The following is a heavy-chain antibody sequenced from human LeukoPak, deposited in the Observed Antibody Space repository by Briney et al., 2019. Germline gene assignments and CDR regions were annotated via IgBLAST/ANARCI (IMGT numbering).Heavy chain of an antibody. CDR2: IYYSGST. J-gene: IGHJ4*02. CDR3: ASSLGDFWSGDPIDY. CDR1: GGSISSSSYY. Sequence: SETLSLTCTVSGGSISSSSYYWGWIRQPPGKGLEWIGSIYYSGSTYYNPSLKSRVTISVDTSKNQFSLKLSSVTAADTAVYYCASSLGDFWSGDPIDYWGQGTLVTVSS. V-gene: IGHV4-39*01. D-gene: IGHD3-3*01.